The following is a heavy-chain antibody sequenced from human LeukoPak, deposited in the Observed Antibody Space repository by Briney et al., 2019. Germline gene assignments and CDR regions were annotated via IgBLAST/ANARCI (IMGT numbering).Heavy chain of an antibody. CDR1: GFTFSSYG. CDR3: ARDCCRYYDILTGYSVAPDGIEY. Sequence: GRSLRLSCAASGFTFSSYGMHWVRQAPGKGLEWVAVIWNNGSNKYYADSVKGRFTISRDNSKNTLYLQMNSLRAEDTAVYYCARDCCRYYDILTGYSVAPDGIEYWGQGTLVTVSS. J-gene: IGHJ4*02. V-gene: IGHV3-33*01. D-gene: IGHD3-9*01. CDR2: IWNNGSNK.